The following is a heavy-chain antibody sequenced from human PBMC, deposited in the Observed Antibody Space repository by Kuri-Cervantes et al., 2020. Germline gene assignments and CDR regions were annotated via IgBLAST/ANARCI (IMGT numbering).Heavy chain of an antibody. D-gene: IGHD2-15*01. CDR1: GYTFTSYY. Sequence: ASVKVSCKASGYTFTSYYMHWVRQAPGQGLEWMGWISAYNGNTNYAQKLQGRVTMTTDTSTSTAYMELRSLRSDDTAVYYCARAPWVAATRYYYMDVWGKGTTVTVSS. J-gene: IGHJ6*03. CDR2: ISAYNGNT. CDR3: ARAPWVAATRYYYMDV. V-gene: IGHV1-18*04.